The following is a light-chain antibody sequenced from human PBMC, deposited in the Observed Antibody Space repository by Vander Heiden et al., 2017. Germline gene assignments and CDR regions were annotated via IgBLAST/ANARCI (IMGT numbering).Light chain of an antibody. CDR1: QSVLLSSNNKNY. CDR3: QQYRSTPVT. V-gene: IGKV4-1*01. CDR2: WAS. Sequence: DIVMTQSPDSLAVSLGERATINCKSSQSVLLSSNNKNYLAWYQQKPGQPPEPLIYWASTRESGVPDRFSGSGSGTDFTLTISSLQAEDVAVYYCQQYRSTPVTFGGGTKVEIK. J-gene: IGKJ4*01.